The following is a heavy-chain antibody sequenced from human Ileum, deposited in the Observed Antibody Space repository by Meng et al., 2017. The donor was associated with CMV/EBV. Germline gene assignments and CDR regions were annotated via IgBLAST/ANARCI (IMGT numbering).Heavy chain of an antibody. Sequence: MHWVRQAPGKGLVYVSVISRNGVDTYYADSVKGRFTVSRDNSKNTLYLELGSLRDEDTAMYFCARWRGRARYVDPGISGYFDSWGHRTL. CDR3: ARWRGRARYVDPGISGYFDS. CDR2: ISRNGVDT. V-gene: IGHV3-64*02. J-gene: IGHJ4*01. D-gene: IGHD5-24*01.